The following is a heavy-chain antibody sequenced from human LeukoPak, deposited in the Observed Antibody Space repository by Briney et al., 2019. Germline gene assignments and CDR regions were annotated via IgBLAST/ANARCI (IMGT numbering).Heavy chain of an antibody. CDR2: ISSSGSTI. Sequence: GGSLRLSCAASGFTFSDYYMSWIRQAPGKGLEWVSYISSSGSTIYYADSVKGRFTISRDNAKNSLYLQMNSLRAEDTAVYYCARDRWGLLGYCSGGSCPAPTDYWGQGTLVTVSS. J-gene: IGHJ4*02. V-gene: IGHV3-11*01. D-gene: IGHD2-15*01. CDR3: ARDRWGLLGYCSGGSCPAPTDY. CDR1: GFTFSDYY.